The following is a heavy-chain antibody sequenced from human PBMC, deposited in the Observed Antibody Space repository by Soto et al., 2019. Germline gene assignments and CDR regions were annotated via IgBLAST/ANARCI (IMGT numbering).Heavy chain of an antibody. CDR1: GYTFTSYG. J-gene: IGHJ4*02. CDR2: ISAYNGNT. V-gene: IGHV1-18*01. CDR3: ARTASPYYYDSSGYFLY. Sequence: GASVKVSCKASGYTFTSYGISCVRQAPGQVLEWMGWISAYNGNTNYAQKLQGRVTMTTDTSTSTAYMELRSLRSDDTAVYYCARTASPYYYDSSGYFLYWGQGTLVTVSS. D-gene: IGHD3-22*01.